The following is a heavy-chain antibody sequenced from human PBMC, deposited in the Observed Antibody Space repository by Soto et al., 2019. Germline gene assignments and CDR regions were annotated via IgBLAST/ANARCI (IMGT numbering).Heavy chain of an antibody. J-gene: IGHJ6*02. CDR3: AKEAAYYYSGVDV. Sequence: QVQLVQSGAEVKKPGASVKVSCKASGYTFTSYGINWVRQATGQGLEWVGWMNPNSGDTDYAQKFQGRVNMTGDTSVNTLYMELSSLRSEETAVYYCAKEAAYYYSGVDVWGQGTTVTVSS. CDR2: MNPNSGDT. V-gene: IGHV1-8*01. D-gene: IGHD2-15*01. CDR1: GYTFTSYG.